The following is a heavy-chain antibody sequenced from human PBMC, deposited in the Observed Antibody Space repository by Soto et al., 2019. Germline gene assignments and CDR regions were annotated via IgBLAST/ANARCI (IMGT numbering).Heavy chain of an antibody. J-gene: IGHJ5*02. D-gene: IGHD3-16*01. CDR3: AKDSVIIPIGWFDP. CDR1: GFTFSNYA. Sequence: EVQLLESGGGLVQPGGSLRLSCAASGFTFSNYAMTWVRQAPGKGLEWVSGISNSGGDTSYADSVKGRFTISRDNSKNTLYLQMNSLRAEDTGVYYCAKDSVIIPIGWFDPWGQGTLVTVSS. V-gene: IGHV3-23*01. CDR2: ISNSGGDT.